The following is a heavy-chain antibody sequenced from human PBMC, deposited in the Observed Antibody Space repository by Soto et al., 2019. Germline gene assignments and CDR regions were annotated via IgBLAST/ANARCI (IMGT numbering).Heavy chain of an antibody. V-gene: IGHV1-2*02. CDR2: INANNGNT. D-gene: IGHD6-13*01. Sequence: ASVKVSCKASGYTFTDFYMHWVRQAPGQGLEWMGWINANNGNTNYAQKFQGRVTITRDTSASTAYMELSSLRSEDTAVYYCARVAAAGRSGVNWFDPWGQGTLVTVSS. J-gene: IGHJ5*02. CDR1: GYTFTDFY. CDR3: ARVAAAGRSGVNWFDP.